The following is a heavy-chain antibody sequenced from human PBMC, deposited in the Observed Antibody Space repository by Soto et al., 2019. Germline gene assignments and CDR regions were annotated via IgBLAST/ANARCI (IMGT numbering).Heavy chain of an antibody. CDR3: AHRPGFPMAFDY. J-gene: IGHJ4*02. CDR2: IYWDDDK. Sequence: SGATPGNPPQTLTLACTFLGFPLRTYGGGVGWIRQPPGKALEWLALIYWDDDKRFSTSINSRLAITKETSKSKVVLTMTHMDHVETAKYSCAHRPGFPMAFDYWRQGSLVTVSS. V-gene: IGHV2-5*02. D-gene: IGHD3-10*01. CDR1: GFPLRTYGGG.